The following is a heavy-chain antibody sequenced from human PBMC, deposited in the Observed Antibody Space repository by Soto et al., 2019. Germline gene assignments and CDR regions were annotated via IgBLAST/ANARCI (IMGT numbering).Heavy chain of an antibody. Sequence: ASVKVSCKASGYTFASYYMHWVRQAPGQGLEWMGIINPSGGSTSYAQKFQGRVTMTRDTSTSTVYMELSSLRSEDTAVYYCAEDRIAARLPFDCWGQGTLVTVSS. CDR2: INPSGGST. CDR3: AEDRIAARLPFDC. J-gene: IGHJ4*02. CDR1: GYTFASYY. D-gene: IGHD6-6*01. V-gene: IGHV1-46*01.